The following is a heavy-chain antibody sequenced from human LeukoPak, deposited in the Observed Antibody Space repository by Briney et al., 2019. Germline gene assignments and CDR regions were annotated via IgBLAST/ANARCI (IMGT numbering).Heavy chain of an antibody. V-gene: IGHV4-4*07. CDR3: ARDLVYYDSSLDAFDI. Sequence: IYTSGSTNYTPSLKSRVTMSVDTSKNQFSLKLSSVTAADTAVYYCARDLVYYDSSLDAFDIWGQGTMVTVSS. J-gene: IGHJ3*02. D-gene: IGHD3-22*01. CDR2: IYTSGST.